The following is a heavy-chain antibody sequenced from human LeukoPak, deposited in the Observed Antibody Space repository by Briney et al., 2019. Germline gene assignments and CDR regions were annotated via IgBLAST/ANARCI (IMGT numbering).Heavy chain of an antibody. CDR1: GGSISSGYY. CDR2: IYYTGDT. Sequence: SETLSLTCTVSGGSISSGYYWCWIRQRPGKGLEWIGYIYYTGDTYYNPSLKSRVMILVETSQNQFSLKLSSVTAADTAVYYCARGPEWVDSWGQGTLLTVSS. CDR3: ARGPEWVDS. V-gene: IGHV4-31*03. J-gene: IGHJ4*02. D-gene: IGHD1-26*01.